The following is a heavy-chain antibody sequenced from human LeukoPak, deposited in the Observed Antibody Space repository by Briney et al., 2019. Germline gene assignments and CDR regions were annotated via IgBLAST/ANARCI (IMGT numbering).Heavy chain of an antibody. V-gene: IGHV1-46*01. CDR1: GYTFTSYY. J-gene: IGHJ4*02. Sequence: ASVKVSCKASGYTFTSYYMQLVRQAPGRGVEWMGIINPSDGSTSYAQKFQGRVTMTRDTSTSTVYMELSILRSEDTAVYYCARGHSVADPNYYWRQGTLVTVSS. D-gene: IGHD6-19*01. CDR2: INPSDGST. CDR3: ARGHSVADPNYY.